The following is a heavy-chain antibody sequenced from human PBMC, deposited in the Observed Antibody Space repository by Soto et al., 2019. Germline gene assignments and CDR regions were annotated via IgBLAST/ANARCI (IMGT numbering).Heavy chain of an antibody. CDR2: IYYSGST. CDR3: ARASLMYYYDSSGYYPYYFDY. J-gene: IGHJ4*02. V-gene: IGHV4-61*01. D-gene: IGHD3-22*01. CDR1: GGSVSSGSYY. Sequence: QVQLQESGPGLVKPSETLSLTCTVSGGSVSSGSYYWSWIRQPPGKGLEWIGYIYYSGSTNYNPSPKSRVTISVDTSKNQFSLKLSSVTAADTAVYYCARASLMYYYDSSGYYPYYFDYWGQGTLVTVSS.